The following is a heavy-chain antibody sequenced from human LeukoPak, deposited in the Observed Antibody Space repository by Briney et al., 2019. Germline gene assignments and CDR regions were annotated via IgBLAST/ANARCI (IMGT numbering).Heavy chain of an antibody. Sequence: GGSLRLSCAASGFTFSSYSMNWVRQAPGKGLEWVSSISSTSSYIYYADSVKGRFAISRDNAKNSLYLQMNSLRAEHTAVYYAARDPLKRAFDIWGQGTMVTVSS. CDR3: ARDPLKRAFDI. CDR1: GFTFSSYS. V-gene: IGHV3-21*03. CDR2: ISSTSSYI. J-gene: IGHJ3*02.